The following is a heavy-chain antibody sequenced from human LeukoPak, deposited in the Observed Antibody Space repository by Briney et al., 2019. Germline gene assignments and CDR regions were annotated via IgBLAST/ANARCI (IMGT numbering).Heavy chain of an antibody. CDR3: ARHVRDYDILTGYYTSWFDP. CDR2: IYYSGST. J-gene: IGHJ5*02. V-gene: IGHV4-59*08. CDR1: GGSISSYY. D-gene: IGHD3-9*01. Sequence: PSETLSLTCTVSGGSISSYYWSWIRQPPGKGLEWIGYIYYSGSTNYNPSLKSRVTISVDTSKNQFSLKLSSVTAADTAVYYCARHVRDYDILTGYYTSWFDPWGQGTLLTVSS.